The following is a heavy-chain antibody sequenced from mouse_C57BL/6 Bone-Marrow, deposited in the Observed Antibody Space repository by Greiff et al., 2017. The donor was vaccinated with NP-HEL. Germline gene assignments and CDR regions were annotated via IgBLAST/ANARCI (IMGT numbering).Heavy chain of an antibody. D-gene: IGHD1-1*01. CDR2: IYPGDGDT. CDR1: GYAFRSYW. J-gene: IGHJ4*01. Sequence: QVQLQQSGAELVKPGASVKISCKASGYAFRSYWMNWVKERPGKGLEWIGQIYPGDGDTKYNGKLKGKATLPADKSSSTAYMQVSSLTSEHSAVYFGARGDYGSSRFGYAMDYWGQGTSVTVSS. CDR3: ARGDYGSSRFGYAMDY. V-gene: IGHV1-80*01.